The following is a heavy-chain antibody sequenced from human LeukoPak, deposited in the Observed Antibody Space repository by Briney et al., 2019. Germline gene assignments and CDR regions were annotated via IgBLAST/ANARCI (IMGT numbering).Heavy chain of an antibody. V-gene: IGHV4-4*07. Sequence: SETLSLTCTVSGGSISSYYWSWIRQSAGKGLECIGRIYSSRSTNYNPSRKCRVTISVEKTNNQSSLKLSCVPGADTAVYYCAREPVHCSGGTCYSFVYWGQGTLVTVSS. CDR2: IYSSRST. J-gene: IGHJ4*02. D-gene: IGHD2-15*01. CDR1: GGSISSYY. CDR3: AREPVHCSGGTCYSFVY.